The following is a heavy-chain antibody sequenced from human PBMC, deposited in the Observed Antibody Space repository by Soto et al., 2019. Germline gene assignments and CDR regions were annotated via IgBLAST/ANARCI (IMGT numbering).Heavy chain of an antibody. CDR1: GGSISSGGYY. CDR2: IYYSGST. J-gene: IGHJ5*02. V-gene: IGHV4-31*03. CDR3: ARVVDIVVVPAGWFDP. Sequence: SETLSLTCTVSGGSISSGGYYWSWIRQHPGKGLEWIGYIYYSGSTYYNPSLKSRVTISVDTSKNQFSLKLSSVTAADTAVYYCARVVDIVVVPAGWFDPWGQGTLVTVSS. D-gene: IGHD2-2*03.